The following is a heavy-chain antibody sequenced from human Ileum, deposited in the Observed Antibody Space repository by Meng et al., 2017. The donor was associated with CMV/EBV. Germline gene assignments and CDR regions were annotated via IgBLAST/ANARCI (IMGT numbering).Heavy chain of an antibody. CDR3: ARHSPTTYYYDSSGYSYYFDY. Sequence: SETLSLTCTVSGGSISSYYWSWIRQPPGKGLERIGYIYYSGSTNYNPSLKSRVTISVDTSKNQFSLKLSSVTAADTAVYYCARHSPTTYYYDSSGYSYYFDYWGQGTLVTVSS. CDR2: IYYSGST. D-gene: IGHD3-22*01. V-gene: IGHV4-59*01. J-gene: IGHJ4*02. CDR1: GGSISSYY.